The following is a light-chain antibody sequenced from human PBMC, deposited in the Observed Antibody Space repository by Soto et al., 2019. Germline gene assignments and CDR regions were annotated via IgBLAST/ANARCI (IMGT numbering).Light chain of an antibody. CDR2: KAS. Sequence: DIQMTQSPSTLPASVGDRVTITCRANQSISTWLAWYQQRPGKAPKLLIYKASTLKSGVPSRFSGSGSGTEFTLTISSLQPGDFATYYCQHYNTYPWTFGQGTKVDIK. V-gene: IGKV1-5*03. CDR1: QSISTW. J-gene: IGKJ1*01. CDR3: QHYNTYPWT.